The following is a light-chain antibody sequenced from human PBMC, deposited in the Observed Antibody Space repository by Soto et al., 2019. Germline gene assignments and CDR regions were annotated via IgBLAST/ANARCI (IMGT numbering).Light chain of an antibody. CDR3: SSYSSNNILSYV. CDR1: SNDVGGYKY. CDR2: EVN. V-gene: IGLV2-14*03. J-gene: IGLJ1*01. Sequence: QSALTQPASVSGAPGQSITISCTGTSNDVGGYKYVSWYQQRPGTAPKLIMFEVNNRPSGVSDRFSGSRSANTASLTISGLQAQDEADYHCSSYSSNNILSYVFGTGTKV.